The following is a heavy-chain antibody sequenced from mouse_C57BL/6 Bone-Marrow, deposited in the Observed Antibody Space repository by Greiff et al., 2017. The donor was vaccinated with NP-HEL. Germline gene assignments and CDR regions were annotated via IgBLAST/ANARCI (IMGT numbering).Heavy chain of an antibody. J-gene: IGHJ2*01. CDR2: IDPETGGT. Sequence: QVQLQQPGAELVRPGASVTLSCKASGYTFTDYEMHWVKQTPVHGLEWIGAIDPETGGTAFNQKFKGKAILTADKSSSTAFIELRSLTSEESAVYCGTRSTVVTTVDYWGQGTTLTVSS. D-gene: IGHD2-2*01. CDR3: TRSTVVTTVDY. CDR1: GYTFTDYE. V-gene: IGHV1-15*01.